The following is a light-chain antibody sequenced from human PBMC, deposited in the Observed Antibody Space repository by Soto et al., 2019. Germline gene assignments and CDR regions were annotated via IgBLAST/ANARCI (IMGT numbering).Light chain of an antibody. CDR2: EVS. Sequence: QSALTQPASVSGSPGQSITISCTGNSSDVGGYNYVSWYQQHPGKAPKLMIYEVSNRPSGVSNRFSGSKSGNTASLTISGLQPEDEADYYCSSFTTSSTVVFGGGTKLTVL. J-gene: IGLJ2*01. CDR3: SSFTTSSTVV. V-gene: IGLV2-14*01. CDR1: SSDVGGYNY.